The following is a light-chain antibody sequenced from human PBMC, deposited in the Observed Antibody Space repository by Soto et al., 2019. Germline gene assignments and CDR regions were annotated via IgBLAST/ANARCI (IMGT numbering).Light chain of an antibody. V-gene: IGKV3-11*01. J-gene: IGKJ4*01. CDR3: QQRGT. Sequence: EFVLTQSPATLSLSPCERATLSCRASQTVITYLAWYQQKPGQAPRLLIFDATKRVTGIPARFSGSGSGTDFTLTISSLEPEDFAVYYCQQRGTFGGGTKVDIK. CDR2: DAT. CDR1: QTVITY.